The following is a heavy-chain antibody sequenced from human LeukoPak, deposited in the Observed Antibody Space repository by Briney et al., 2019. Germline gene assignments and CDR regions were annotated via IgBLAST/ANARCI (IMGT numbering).Heavy chain of an antibody. J-gene: IGHJ4*02. CDR2: IYYSGST. Sequence: SETLSLTCTVSGGSISSSSYYWGWIRQPPGKGLEWIGSIYYSGSTYYNPSLKSRVTISVDTSKNQFSLKLSSVTAADTAVYYCARVRTAMVRAFDYWGQGTLVTVSS. CDR3: ARVRTAMVRAFDY. D-gene: IGHD3-10*01. CDR1: GGSISSSSYY. V-gene: IGHV4-39*07.